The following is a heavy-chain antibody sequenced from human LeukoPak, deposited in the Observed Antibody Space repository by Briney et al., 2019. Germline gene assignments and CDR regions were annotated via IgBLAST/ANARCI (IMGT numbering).Heavy chain of an antibody. Sequence: GGSLRLSCAASGFTFSDYYMSWVRQAPGKGLEWVSVIYSGGSTYYADSVKGRFTISRDNSKNTLYLQMNSLRAEDTAVYYCARDKGIAVAGTSWFDPWGQGTLVTVSS. CDR3: ARDKGIAVAGTSWFDP. CDR1: GFTFSDYY. J-gene: IGHJ5*02. CDR2: IYSGGST. V-gene: IGHV3-66*01. D-gene: IGHD6-19*01.